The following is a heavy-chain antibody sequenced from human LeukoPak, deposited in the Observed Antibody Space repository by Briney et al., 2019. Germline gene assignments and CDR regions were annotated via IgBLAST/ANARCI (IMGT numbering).Heavy chain of an antibody. CDR3: ARDMSGTYSFDY. Sequence: GGSLRLSCSASGFTLTWHVMHWARQAPGKALEYVSFIHHNGDITSYADSVRGRFTVSRDNSKNTLFLELSSLRTDDTAVYYRARDMSGTYSFDYWGQGTLVTVSS. V-gene: IGHV3-64D*06. CDR2: IHHNGDIT. D-gene: IGHD1-26*01. CDR1: GFTLTWHV. J-gene: IGHJ4*02.